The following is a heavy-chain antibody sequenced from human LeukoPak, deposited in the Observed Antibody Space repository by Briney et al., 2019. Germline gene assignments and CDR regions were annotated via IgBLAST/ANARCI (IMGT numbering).Heavy chain of an antibody. J-gene: IGHJ6*02. D-gene: IGHD6-6*01. V-gene: IGHV4-59*11. CDR3: ARDIGFGTSSDYYYYGLAV. CDR1: GGSISSHY. Sequence: KPSETLSLTCAVSGGSISSHYWSWIRQPPGKGLEWIGYMYYSGGTSYNPSLKSRVTISVDTSYNQFSLKLSSVTAADTAIYYCARDIGFGTSSDYYYYGLAVWGQGTTVTVSS. CDR2: MYYSGGT.